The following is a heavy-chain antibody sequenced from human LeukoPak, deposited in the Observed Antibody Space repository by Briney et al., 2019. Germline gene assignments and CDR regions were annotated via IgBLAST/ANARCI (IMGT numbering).Heavy chain of an antibody. Sequence: SVKVSCKASGGTFSSYAISWVRQAPGRGLEWMGGIIPIFGTTNYAQKFQGRVTITADESTSTAYMELSSLRSEDTAVYYCARGKSNRYYFDYWGQGTLVTVSS. CDR1: GGTFSSYA. V-gene: IGHV1-69*13. CDR2: IIPIFGTT. CDR3: ARGKSNRYYFDY. J-gene: IGHJ4*02. D-gene: IGHD1-14*01.